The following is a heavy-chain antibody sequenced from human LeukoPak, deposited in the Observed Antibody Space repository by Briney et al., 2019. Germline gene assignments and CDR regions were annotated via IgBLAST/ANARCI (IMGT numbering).Heavy chain of an antibody. Sequence: GGSLRLSCAASGFTFSTYSMSWVRQAPGKGLEWVSSISSSGRYIYYEDSMKGRFTVSRDNARNSVYLQMNSLRPEDTAVYYCTRDLDRVTSTYDYWGQGTLVTVSS. CDR1: GFTFSTYS. CDR3: TRDLDRVTSTYDY. J-gene: IGHJ4*02. D-gene: IGHD2-21*02. CDR2: ISSSGRYI. V-gene: IGHV3-21*01.